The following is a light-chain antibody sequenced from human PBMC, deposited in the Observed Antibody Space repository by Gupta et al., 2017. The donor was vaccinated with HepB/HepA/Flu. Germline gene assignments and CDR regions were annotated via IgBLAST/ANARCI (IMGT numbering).Light chain of an antibody. CDR1: QSVSIY. V-gene: IGKV3-11*01. CDR2: YAS. CDR3: QHRSKWPVT. J-gene: IGKJ4*01. Sequence: DIVLTQSPANLSLSPGERATLPCSASQSVSIYLAWYQQKPGQAPRLLIYYASTRATGVPARFSGSVSGTEFTLTISSREPEDFAVYYCQHRSKWPVTFGGGTKLEIK.